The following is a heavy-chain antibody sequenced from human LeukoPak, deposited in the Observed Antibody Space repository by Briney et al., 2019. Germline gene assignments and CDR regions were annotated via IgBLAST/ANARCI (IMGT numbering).Heavy chain of an antibody. V-gene: IGHV1-69*06. CDR3: ARSTTPNENEYFEH. J-gene: IGHJ1*01. D-gene: IGHD2/OR15-2a*01. Sequence: SVKVSCKASGGTFSSYAISWVRQAPGQGLEWMGGIIPIFGTANYAQKFQGRVTITADKSTSTAYMELSRLRSDDTAVYYCARSTTPNENEYFEHWGQGTLVTVSS. CDR2: IIPIFGTA. CDR1: GGTFSSYA.